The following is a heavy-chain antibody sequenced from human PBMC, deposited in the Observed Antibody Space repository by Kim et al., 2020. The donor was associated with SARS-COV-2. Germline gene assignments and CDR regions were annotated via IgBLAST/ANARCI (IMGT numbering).Heavy chain of an antibody. V-gene: IGHV3-23*01. CDR3: AKEAEQRRRWGTHVAV. Sequence: GGSLRLSCAASGFTFSRYAMNWVRQAPGKGLEWVSTISVNGNNIAYTDSVEGRYTISRDNSKNTLYLQMSSLRAEDTAVYYCAKEAEQRRRWGTHVAVWG. D-gene: IGHD1-26*01. J-gene: IGHJ6*01. CDR1: GFTFSRYA. CDR2: ISVNGNNI.